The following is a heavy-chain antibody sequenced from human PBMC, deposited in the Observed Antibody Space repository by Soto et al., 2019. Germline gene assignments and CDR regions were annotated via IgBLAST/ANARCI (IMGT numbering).Heavy chain of an antibody. CDR2: ISGTGSRT. Sequence: GGSLKLSCAAPEFPLINLAMSWARQSPGKGLEWVSAISGTGSRTWYADSGRGRFTVSRDNSKNTLYLQMNSLRDEDTAVYYCARLPGGTAPRPAYWGQGTPVTVSS. V-gene: IGHV3-23*01. J-gene: IGHJ4*02. CDR1: EFPLINLA. CDR3: ARLPGGTAPRPAY. D-gene: IGHD6-6*01.